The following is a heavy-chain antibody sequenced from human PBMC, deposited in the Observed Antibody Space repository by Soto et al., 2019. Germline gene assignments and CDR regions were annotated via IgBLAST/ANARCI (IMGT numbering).Heavy chain of an antibody. D-gene: IGHD3-3*01. CDR1: GFTFSSYG. CDR2: ISYDGSNK. V-gene: IGHV3-30*18. Sequence: QVQLVESGGGVVQPGRSLRLSCAASGFTFSSYGMHWVRQAPGKGLEWVSVISYDGSNKDYADSVKGRFTISRDNSKNTLYMQMNSLGAEDTAVYYCAKTAVVPAAMVYDFWSGYLDGFDVWGQGTMVTVSS. J-gene: IGHJ3*01. CDR3: AKTAVVPAAMVYDFWSGYLDGFDV.